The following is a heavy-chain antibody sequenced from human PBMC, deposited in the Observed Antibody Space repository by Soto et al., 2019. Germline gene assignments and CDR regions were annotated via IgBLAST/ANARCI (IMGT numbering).Heavy chain of an antibody. Sequence: ASETLSLTCTVSGGSISSSSYYWGWFRQPPGKGLEWFGSIYYTGSTFYNPSLKSRVTISVDTSNNQFFLNLTSVTAADTAVYFCARLTMTAPIDYWGQGTLVTVSS. CDR2: IYYTGST. J-gene: IGHJ4*02. D-gene: IGHD3-22*01. CDR1: GGSISSSSYY. CDR3: ARLTMTAPIDY. V-gene: IGHV4-39*01.